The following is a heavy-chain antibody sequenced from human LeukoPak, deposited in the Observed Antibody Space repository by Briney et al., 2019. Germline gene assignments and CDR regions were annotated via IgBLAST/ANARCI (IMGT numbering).Heavy chain of an antibody. CDR2: TYYRPKWDN. D-gene: IGHD3-10*01. V-gene: IGHV6-1*01. CDR3: ARSGVLVRGHVFDI. J-gene: IGHJ3*02. Sequence: SQTLSLTCAISGDSVSSNSAAWNWVRQSPSRGLEWLGRTYYRPKWDNDYAVSVRSRIIINPDTSKNQFSLQLNSVTPEDTAVYYCARSGVLVRGHVFDIWGQGTMVTVSS. CDR1: GDSVSSNSAA.